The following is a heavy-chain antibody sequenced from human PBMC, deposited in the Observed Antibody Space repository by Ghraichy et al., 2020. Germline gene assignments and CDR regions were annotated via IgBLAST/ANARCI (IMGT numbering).Heavy chain of an antibody. D-gene: IGHD3-22*01. CDR2: IWYDGSNK. Sequence: GGSLRLSCAASGFTFSSYGMHWVRQAPGKGLEWVAVIWYDGSNKYYADSVKGRFTISRDNSKNTLYLQMNSLRAEDTAVYYCAREGYLGDDSSGIDYWGQGTLVTVSS. V-gene: IGHV3-33*01. CDR3: AREGYLGDDSSGIDY. J-gene: IGHJ4*02. CDR1: GFTFSSYG.